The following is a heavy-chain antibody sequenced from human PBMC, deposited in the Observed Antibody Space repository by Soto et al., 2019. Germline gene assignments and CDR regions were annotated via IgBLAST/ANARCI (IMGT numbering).Heavy chain of an antibody. CDR1: GFTFSNYG. D-gene: IGHD2-2*01. CDR2: VSAYNRNT. CDR3: ARERQYEPLLY. V-gene: IGHV1-18*04. Sequence: QVQLVQSAAEVKKPGASVKVSCRASGFTFSNYGITWVRQAPGQGLEWMGWVSAYNRNTDMAQKFEDRVTLTTDTATQTAYLELRGLRSDDTAVYFCARERQYEPLLYWGQGTLVTVSS. J-gene: IGHJ4*02.